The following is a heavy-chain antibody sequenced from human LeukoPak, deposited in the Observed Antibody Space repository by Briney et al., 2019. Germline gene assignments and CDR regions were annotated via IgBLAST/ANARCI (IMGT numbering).Heavy chain of an antibody. J-gene: IGHJ4*02. V-gene: IGHV1-18*01. CDR3: ARDSFRITMVRGVIDPPDY. D-gene: IGHD3-10*01. CDR1: GGTFSSYV. CDR2: ISAYNGNT. Sequence: ASVKVSCKASGGTFSSYVISWVRQAPGQGLEWMGWISAYNGNTNYAQKLQGRVTMTTDTSTSTAYMELRSLRSDDTAVYYCARDSFRITMVRGVIDPPDYWGQGTLVTVSS.